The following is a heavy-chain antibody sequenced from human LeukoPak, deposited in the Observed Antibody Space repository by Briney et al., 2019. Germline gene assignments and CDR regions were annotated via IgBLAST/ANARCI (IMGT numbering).Heavy chain of an antibody. D-gene: IGHD2/OR15-2a*01. Sequence: PGGSLRLSCAASGFTFSSYGMHWVRQAPGKGLEWVAVISYDGSNKYYADSVKGRFTISRDNSKNTLYLQMNSLRAEDTAVYYCAKGNSHSLIVYYFDYWAREPWSPSPQ. J-gene: IGHJ4*02. CDR2: ISYDGSNK. V-gene: IGHV3-30*18. CDR3: AKGNSHSLIVYYFDY. CDR1: GFTFSSYG.